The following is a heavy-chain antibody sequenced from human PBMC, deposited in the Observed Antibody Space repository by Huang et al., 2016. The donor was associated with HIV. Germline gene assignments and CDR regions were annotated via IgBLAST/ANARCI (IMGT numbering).Heavy chain of an antibody. CDR2: IYTSGST. CDR1: GASISSGSYY. Sequence: QVQLQESGPGLVKPLQTLSLTCTVSGASISSGSYYWTWIRQPAGKGLEWIGHIYTSGSTNYNPSLKIRVTISIDTSKNHFSLRLNSVTAADTAVYYCATWPPGSQMRAFDIWGPGTMITVSS. J-gene: IGHJ3*02. CDR3: ATWPPGSQMRAFDI. D-gene: IGHD2-15*01. V-gene: IGHV4-61*09.